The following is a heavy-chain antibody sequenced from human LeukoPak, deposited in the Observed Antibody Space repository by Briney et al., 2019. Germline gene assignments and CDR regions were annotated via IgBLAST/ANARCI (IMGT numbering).Heavy chain of an antibody. CDR1: GITFSSYG. CDR3: AREGGPYRPLDY. Sequence: GPLRLSCAASGITFSSYGMHWVRQPPGEGLEWIGEVHLSGRTHYNPSLESRVTMSVDMSENHISLRLTSVTAADTAVYYCAREGGPYRPLDYSGQGTLVTVSS. J-gene: IGHJ4*02. V-gene: IGHV4-4*02. CDR2: VHLSGRT.